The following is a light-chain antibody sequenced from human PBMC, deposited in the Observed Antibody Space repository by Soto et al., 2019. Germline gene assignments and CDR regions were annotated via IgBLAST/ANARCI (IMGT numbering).Light chain of an antibody. J-gene: IGLJ1*01. CDR2: EVT. CDR1: SSDVGGFDF. CDR3: SSDITTNTLYV. V-gene: IGLV2-14*01. Sequence: QSALTQPASVSGSPGQSITISCIGTSSDVGGFDFVSWFQRRPGKAPRLIIYEVTNRPSGISDRFSGSKSGNTATLTISGLQAEDEADYFCSSDITTNTLYVFGSGTKVTVL.